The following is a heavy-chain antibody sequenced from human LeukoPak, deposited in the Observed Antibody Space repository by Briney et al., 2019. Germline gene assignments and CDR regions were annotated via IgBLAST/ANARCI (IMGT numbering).Heavy chain of an antibody. V-gene: IGHV1-58*01. CDR1: GFTFTSSA. CDR2: IVVGSGNT. Sequence: SVKVSCKASGFTFTSSAVQWVRQARGQRLEWIGWIVVGSGNTNYAQEFQERVTITRDMSTSTAYMELSSLRSEDTAVYYCAADRHSSGWLGYFDLWGRGTLATVSS. D-gene: IGHD6-19*01. J-gene: IGHJ2*01. CDR3: AADRHSSGWLGYFDL.